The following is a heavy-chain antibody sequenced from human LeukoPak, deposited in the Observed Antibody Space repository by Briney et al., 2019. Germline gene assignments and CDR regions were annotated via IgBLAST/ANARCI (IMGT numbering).Heavy chain of an antibody. V-gene: IGHV3-30*18. CDR1: GFTLSSYG. J-gene: IGHJ3*02. CDR3: AKEYYYDSSGYYSLPAFDI. Sequence: GGSLRLSCAASGFTLSSYGMHWVRQAPGKGLEWVAVISYDGSNKYYADSVKGRFTISRDNSKNTLYLQMNSLRAEDTAVYYCAKEYYYDSSGYYSLPAFDIWGQGTMVTVSS. D-gene: IGHD3-22*01. CDR2: ISYDGSNK.